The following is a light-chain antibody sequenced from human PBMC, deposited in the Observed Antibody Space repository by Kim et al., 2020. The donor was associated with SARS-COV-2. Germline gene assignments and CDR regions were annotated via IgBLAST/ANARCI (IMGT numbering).Light chain of an antibody. CDR3: QQYYRTPTS. CDR2: WAS. CDR1: QTVLYNSNNKNY. J-gene: IGKJ2*03. Sequence: DIVMTQSPDSLAVSLGERATLNCKSSQTVLYNSNNKNYLAWYQQKPGQAPKLLIYWASIRESGVSDRFSGSGSETDFTLTISSLQAEDVAVYYSQQYYRTPTSFGQGTKLEI. V-gene: IGKV4-1*01.